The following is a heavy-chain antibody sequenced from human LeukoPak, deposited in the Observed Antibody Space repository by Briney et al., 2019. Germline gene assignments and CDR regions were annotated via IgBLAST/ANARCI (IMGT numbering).Heavy chain of an antibody. D-gene: IGHD2-2*01. CDR2: MSAYNGNT. CDR1: GYTFTSYG. J-gene: IGHJ5*02. Sequence: GASVKVSCKASGYTFTSYGISWVRQAPGQGLEWMGWMSAYNGNTNYAQKLQGRVTMTTDTSTSTAYMELSSLRSDDTAVYYCARDLYCSSTSCYWYWFDPWGQGTLVTVSS. V-gene: IGHV1-18*01. CDR3: ARDLYCSSTSCYWYWFDP.